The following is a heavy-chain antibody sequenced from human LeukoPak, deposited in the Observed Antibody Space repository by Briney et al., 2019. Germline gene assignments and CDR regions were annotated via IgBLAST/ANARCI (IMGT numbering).Heavy chain of an antibody. D-gene: IGHD2-2*01. V-gene: IGHV1-18*04. Sequence: GASVKVSCKASGYTFTSYGISWVRQAPGQGLGWMGWISAYNGNTNYAQKLQGRVTMTTDTSTSTAYMELRSLRSDDTAVYYCARGHCSSTSCYRWFDPWGQGTLVTVSS. CDR1: GYTFTSYG. J-gene: IGHJ5*02. CDR3: ARGHCSSTSCYRWFDP. CDR2: ISAYNGNT.